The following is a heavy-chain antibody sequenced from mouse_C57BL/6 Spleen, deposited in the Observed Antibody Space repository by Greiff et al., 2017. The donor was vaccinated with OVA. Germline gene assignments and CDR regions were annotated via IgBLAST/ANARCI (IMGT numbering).Heavy chain of an antibody. Sequence: VKLVESGAELAKPGASVKLSCKASGYTFTSYWMHWVKQRPGQGLEWIGYINPSSGYTKYNQKFKDKATLHADKSTSTAYMKQSSLTYEDAAVYYCARGITTVALDYWGQGTTLTGSS. CDR1: GYTFTSYW. CDR3: ARGITTVALDY. D-gene: IGHD1-1*01. V-gene: IGHV1-7*01. J-gene: IGHJ2*01. CDR2: INPSSGYT.